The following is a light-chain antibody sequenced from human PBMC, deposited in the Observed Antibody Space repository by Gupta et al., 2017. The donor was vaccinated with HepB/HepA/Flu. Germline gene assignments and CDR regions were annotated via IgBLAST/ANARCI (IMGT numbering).Light chain of an antibody. CDR3: QHRDSTPVT. CDR2: ATS. V-gene: IGKV1-39*01. Sequence: DIQMTQSPSSLSASVGDRVTITCRASQSISNYLNWYQQKPGKAPKLLIYATSGLQSGVPSRISGSGSGTDFTLTISRLQPEDFATYYCQHRDSTPVTFGQGTQMEIK. CDR1: QSISNY. J-gene: IGKJ5*01.